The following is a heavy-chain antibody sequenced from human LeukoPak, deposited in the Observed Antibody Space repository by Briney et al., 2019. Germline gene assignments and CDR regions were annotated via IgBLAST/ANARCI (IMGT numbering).Heavy chain of an antibody. CDR1: GFTFSSYA. Sequence: GGSLRLSCAASGFTFSSYAMHWVRQAPGKGLEWVAVISYGGSNKYYADSVKGRFTISRDNSKNTPYLQMNSLRAEDTAMYYCARLRVQLWLDESFDYYGMDVWGQGTTVTVSS. V-gene: IGHV3-30-3*01. CDR3: ARLRVQLWLDESFDYYGMDV. J-gene: IGHJ6*02. CDR2: ISYGGSNK. D-gene: IGHD5-18*01.